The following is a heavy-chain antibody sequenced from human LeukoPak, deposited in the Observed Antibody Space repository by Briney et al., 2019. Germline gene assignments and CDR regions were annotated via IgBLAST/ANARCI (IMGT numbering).Heavy chain of an antibody. Sequence: ASVKVSCKASGYTFTSYDINWVRQATGQGLEWMGWMNPNNGNTNYAQKLQGRVTMTTDTSTSTAYMELRSLRSDDTAVYCCARIKTTAELLWFGEPPVDYWGQGTLVTVSS. J-gene: IGHJ4*02. V-gene: IGHV1-18*01. CDR1: GYTFTSYD. CDR3: ARIKTTAELLWFGEPPVDY. D-gene: IGHD3-10*01. CDR2: MNPNNGNT.